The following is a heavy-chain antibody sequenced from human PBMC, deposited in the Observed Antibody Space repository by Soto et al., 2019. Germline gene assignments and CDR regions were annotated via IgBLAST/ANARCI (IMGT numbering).Heavy chain of an antibody. Sequence: GESLKISCKGSGYSFTSYWISWVRQMPGKGLEWMGKIDPSDSYTNYSPSFRGHVTISADKSITTAYLQWSSLKAPDTAMYYCARHLEYYGPWGQGTLVTVSS. J-gene: IGHJ5*02. V-gene: IGHV5-10-1*01. CDR1: GYSFTSYW. CDR2: IDPSDSYT. CDR3: ARHLEYYGP. D-gene: IGHD3-10*01.